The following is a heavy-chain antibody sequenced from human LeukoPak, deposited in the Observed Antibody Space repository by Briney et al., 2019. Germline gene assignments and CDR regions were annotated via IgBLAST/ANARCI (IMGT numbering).Heavy chain of an antibody. D-gene: IGHD3-10*01. J-gene: IGHJ4*02. CDR1: GGSISSYY. Sequence: PSETLSLTCTVSGGSISSYYWSWIRQPPGKGLEWLGYISYSGSTDYNPSLKSRVTISSDTSKNLLSLRLNSVTAADTAVYYCARAPSYGSGSYILDYWGQGTLVTVSS. V-gene: IGHV4-59*08. CDR3: ARAPSYGSGSYILDY. CDR2: ISYSGST.